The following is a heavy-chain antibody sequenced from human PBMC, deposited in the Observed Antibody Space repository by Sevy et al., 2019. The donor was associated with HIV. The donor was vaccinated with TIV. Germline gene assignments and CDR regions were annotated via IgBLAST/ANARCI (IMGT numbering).Heavy chain of an antibody. V-gene: IGHV3-30*18. J-gene: IGHJ6*02. CDR2: ISYDGSNK. CDR1: GFSFSRYA. D-gene: IGHD2-15*01. Sequence: GGSLRLSCAASGFSFSRYALHWVRQAPGKGLEWLAIISYDGSNKYHADSVKGRFTISRDNSKNTLYLQMNSLRAEDTAVYYCAKGGCSGGICYSDVWGQGSTVTVSS. CDR3: AKGGCSGGICYSDV.